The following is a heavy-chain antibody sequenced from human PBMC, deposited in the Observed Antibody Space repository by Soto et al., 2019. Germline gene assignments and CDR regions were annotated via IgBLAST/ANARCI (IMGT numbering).Heavy chain of an antibody. CDR1: GFSLSTSGVG. Sequence: ESGPTLVNPTQTLTLTCTFSGFSLSTSGVGVGWIRQPPGKALEWLALIYWDDDKRYSPSLKSRLTITKDTSKNQVVLTMTNMDPVDTATYYCAHAWNIHRGGLPPTFDYRGQGTLGTVSS. V-gene: IGHV2-5*02. CDR3: AHAWNIHRGGLPPTFDY. D-gene: IGHD1-1*01. J-gene: IGHJ4*02. CDR2: IYWDDDK.